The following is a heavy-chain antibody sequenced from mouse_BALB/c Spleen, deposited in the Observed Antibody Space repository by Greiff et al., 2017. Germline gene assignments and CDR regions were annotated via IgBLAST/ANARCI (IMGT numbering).Heavy chain of an antibody. J-gene: IGHJ4*01. Sequence: EVQLQQFGAELVKPGASVKISCKASGYTFTDYNMDWVKQSHGKSLEWIGYISCYNGATSYNQKFKGKATFTVDTSSSTAYMQFNSLTSEDSAVYYCARLGIYYDYDDAMDYWGQGTSVTVSS. V-gene: IGHV1-34*02. CDR2: ISCYNGAT. CDR3: ARLGIYYDYDDAMDY. D-gene: IGHD2-4*01. CDR1: GYTFTDYN.